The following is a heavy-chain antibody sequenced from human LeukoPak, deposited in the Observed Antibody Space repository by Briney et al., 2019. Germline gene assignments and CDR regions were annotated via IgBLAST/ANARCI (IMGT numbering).Heavy chain of an antibody. J-gene: IGHJ5*02. D-gene: IGHD6-6*01. CDR3: AKDPSSSYNWFDP. Sequence: PGGSLRLSCAASGFTFSSYSMNWVRQAPGKGLEWVSSISSSSSYIYYADSVKGRFTISRDNSKNTLYLQMNSLRAEDTAVYYCAKDPSSSYNWFDPWGQGTLVTVSS. CDR2: ISSSSSYI. CDR1: GFTFSSYS. V-gene: IGHV3-21*01.